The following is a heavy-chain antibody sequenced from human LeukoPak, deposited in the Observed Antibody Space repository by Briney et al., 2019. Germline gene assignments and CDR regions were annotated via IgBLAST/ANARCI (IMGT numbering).Heavy chain of an antibody. CDR3: ARVVGASPGNAFDI. V-gene: IGHV1-18*01. J-gene: IGHJ3*02. CDR2: ISTHNGNR. CDR1: GYTFNSYE. D-gene: IGHD1-26*01. Sequence: ASVKVSRKASGYTFNSYEISWVRQAPGQGLEWMGWISTHNGNRIYAQKFQGRVILTTDTSTSTAYMELRSLVSDDTAVYYCARVVGASPGNAFDIWGQGTMVTVSS.